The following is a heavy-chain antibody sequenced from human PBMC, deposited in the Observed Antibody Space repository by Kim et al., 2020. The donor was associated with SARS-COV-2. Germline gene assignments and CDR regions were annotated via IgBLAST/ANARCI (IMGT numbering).Heavy chain of an antibody. J-gene: IGHJ4*02. CDR2: IYHSGST. Sequence: SETLSLTCAVSGGSISSSNWWSWVRQPPGKGLEWIGEIYHSGSTNYNPSLKSRVTISVDKSKNQFSLKLSSVTAADTAVYYCARERGFGITGTSYLDYWGQGTLVTVSS. D-gene: IGHD1-20*01. V-gene: IGHV4-4*02. CDR3: ARERGFGITGTSYLDY. CDR1: GGSISSSNW.